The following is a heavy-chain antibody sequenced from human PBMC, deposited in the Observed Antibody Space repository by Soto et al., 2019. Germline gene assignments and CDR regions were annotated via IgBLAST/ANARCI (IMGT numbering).Heavy chain of an antibody. J-gene: IGHJ4*02. CDR3: ARDGPSVLRPTVYEGVFDY. Sequence: PSETLSLTCTVSGDSISSSSYYWGWIRQPPGKGLEWIGSVYYSGTTYHNPSLQSRVTTSVDRSKNQFSLKLSSVTAADTAVYYCARDGPSVLRPTVYEGVFDYWGQGTPVTVSS. D-gene: IGHD2-8*01. CDR1: GDSISSSSYY. V-gene: IGHV4-39*07. CDR2: VYYSGTT.